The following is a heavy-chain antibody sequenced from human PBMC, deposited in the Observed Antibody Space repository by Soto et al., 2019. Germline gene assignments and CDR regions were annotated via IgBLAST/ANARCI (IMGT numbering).Heavy chain of an antibody. Sequence: QVQVVQSGAEVKKPGASVKVSCKTSGYTFTNHYIHWVRQAPGQGLEWMGGINPSGGSRIYAQKFQGRVTMTRDTSTSTVYMDLNSLRSEDTAIYYCARGSGTGRDFDSWGQGTLVTVSS. CDR2: INPSGGSR. D-gene: IGHD7-27*01. CDR3: ARGSGTGRDFDS. J-gene: IGHJ4*02. V-gene: IGHV1-46*03. CDR1: GYTFTNHY.